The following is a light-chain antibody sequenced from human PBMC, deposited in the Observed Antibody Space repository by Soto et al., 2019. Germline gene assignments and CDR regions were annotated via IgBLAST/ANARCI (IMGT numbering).Light chain of an antibody. CDR3: QRYGSSPPDT. CDR1: ETIRSNY. V-gene: IGKV3-20*01. CDR2: GAS. Sequence: EIVLTQSPGTLSSSPGEGVTLSCRASETIRSNYLAWYQKKPGQAPRLLIFGASTRATGIPDTFSGSGSGTDFTLTISSLEPEDFAEYYCQRYGSSPPDTFGPGT. J-gene: IGKJ3*01.